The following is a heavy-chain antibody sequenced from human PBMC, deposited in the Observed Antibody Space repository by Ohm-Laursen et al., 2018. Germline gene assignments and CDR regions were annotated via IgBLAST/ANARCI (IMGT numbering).Heavy chain of an antibody. CDR1: GYTFTGYY. D-gene: IGHD3-10*01. J-gene: IGHJ4*02. CDR2: INPNSGGT. CDR3: ARERGILYYFDY. Sequence: GSSVKVSCKASGYTFTGYYMRWVRQAPGQGLEWMGWINPNSGGTNYAQKFQGRVTMTSDTSISTAYMELSRLRSDDTAVYYCARERGILYYFDYWGQGTLVTVSS. V-gene: IGHV1-2*02.